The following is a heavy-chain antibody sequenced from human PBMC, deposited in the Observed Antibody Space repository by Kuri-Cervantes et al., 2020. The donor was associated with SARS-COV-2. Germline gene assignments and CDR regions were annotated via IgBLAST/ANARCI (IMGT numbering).Heavy chain of an antibody. CDR1: AFTFSSHW. V-gene: IGHV3-7*01. CDR2: IKQDGSEK. D-gene: IGHD1-1*01. Sequence: GESLKISCAASAFTFSSHWMSWVRQAPGKGLEWVANIKQDGSEKYYVDSVKGRFTISRDNAKNSLYLKMNSLRAEDTAIYYCASSGNWNDDFDYWGQGTLVTVSS. CDR3: ASSGNWNDDFDY. J-gene: IGHJ4*02.